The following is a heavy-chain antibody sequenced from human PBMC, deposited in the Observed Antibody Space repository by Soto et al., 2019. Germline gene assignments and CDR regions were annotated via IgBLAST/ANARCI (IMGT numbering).Heavy chain of an antibody. V-gene: IGHV3-64D*08. J-gene: IGHJ4*02. D-gene: IGHD3-22*01. CDR2: ISSNGGST. Sequence: GGSLRLSCLASGFTFSSYAMHWVRQAPGKGLEYVSAISSNGGSTYYADSVKGRFTISRDNSKNTLYLQMSSLRAEDTAVYYCVKTSPSVVVVNYFDYWGQGTLVTVSS. CDR3: VKTSPSVVVVNYFDY. CDR1: GFTFSSYA.